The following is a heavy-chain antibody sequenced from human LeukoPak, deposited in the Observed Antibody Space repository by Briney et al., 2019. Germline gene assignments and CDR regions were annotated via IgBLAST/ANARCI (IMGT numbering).Heavy chain of an antibody. V-gene: IGHV1-2*06. D-gene: IGHD6-13*01. CDR2: INPNSGGT. J-gene: IGHJ4*02. CDR3: AREGVAAAVDY. CDR1: GYTFTGYY. Sequence: GASVKVSCKASGYTFTGYYMHWVRQAPGQGLEWMGRINPNSGGTNYAQKFQGRVTMTRDTSTSTVYMELSSLRSEDTAVYYCAREGVAAAVDYWGQGTLVTVSS.